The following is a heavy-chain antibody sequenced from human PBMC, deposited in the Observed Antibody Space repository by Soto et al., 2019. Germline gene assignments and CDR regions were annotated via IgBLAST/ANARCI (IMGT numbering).Heavy chain of an antibody. J-gene: IGHJ4*02. CDR2: ISAYNGNT. CDR1: GYTFTNYG. D-gene: IGHD2-2*01. Sequence: QVQLVQSGAEVKKPGASVKVSCKTSGYTFTNYGISWVRQAPGQGLEWMGWISAYNGNTDYAQKLQGRVTMTTDTSTSTAYMELRSLRSDDTAVYYCARVGAYCVSTSCHDYWGQGTLVTVPS. CDR3: ARVGAYCVSTSCHDY. V-gene: IGHV1-18*01.